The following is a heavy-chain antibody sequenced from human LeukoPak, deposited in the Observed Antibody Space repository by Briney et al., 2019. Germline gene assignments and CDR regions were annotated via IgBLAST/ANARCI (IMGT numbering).Heavy chain of an antibody. CDR1: GYTFTGYY. V-gene: IGHV1-2*02. D-gene: IGHD3-10*01. J-gene: IGHJ6*03. CDR2: INPNSGGT. Sequence: APVKVSCKASGYTFTGYYMHWVRQAPGQGLEWMGWINPNSGGTNYAQKVQGRVTMTRDTSISTAYMELSRLRSDDTAVYYCASGPSYGSGSYYEGPYYYYYMDVWGKGTTVTVSS. CDR3: ASGPSYGSGSYYEGPYYYYYMDV.